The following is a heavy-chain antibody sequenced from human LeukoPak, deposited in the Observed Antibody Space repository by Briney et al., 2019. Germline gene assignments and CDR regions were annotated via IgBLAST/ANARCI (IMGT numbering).Heavy chain of an antibody. Sequence: KPSETLSLTCTVSGGSVNSFYWSWIRQPPGKGLEWIGYIHSSGSTNYNPSLKSRVTISVDTSKNQVSLKPSSVTAADTAVYYCARRSAGIAGGPGFDPWGQGTLVTVSS. CDR1: GGSVNSFY. J-gene: IGHJ5*02. V-gene: IGHV4-4*09. CDR3: ARRSAGIAGGPGFDP. D-gene: IGHD6-13*01. CDR2: IHSSGST.